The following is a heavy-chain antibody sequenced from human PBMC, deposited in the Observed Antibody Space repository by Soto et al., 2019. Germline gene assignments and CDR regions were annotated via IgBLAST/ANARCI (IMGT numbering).Heavy chain of an antibody. CDR2: TYYRSKWYN. CDR1: GDSVSSNSAA. J-gene: IGHJ5*02. D-gene: IGHD6-6*01. CDR3: ARVRIAARVENHNGFDP. Sequence: SQTLSLTCAISGDSVSSNSAAWNWIRQSPSRGLEWLGRTYYRSKWYNDYAVSVKSRITINPDTSKNQFSLQVNCMTPEDTAVYYCARVRIAARVENHNGFDPWGQGTLVTVSS. V-gene: IGHV6-1*01.